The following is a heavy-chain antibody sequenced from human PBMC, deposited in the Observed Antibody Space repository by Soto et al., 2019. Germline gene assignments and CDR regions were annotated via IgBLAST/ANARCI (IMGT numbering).Heavy chain of an antibody. Sequence: QVQLVESGGGVVQPGRSLRLSCAASGFTFSSYDMHWVRQAPGKGLEWVAVISYDGSNKYYADSVKGRFTISRDNSKNTLYLQMNSLRAEDTAVYYCAREGRSYDSSGYPPPFDYWGQGTLVTVSS. CDR3: AREGRSYDSSGYPPPFDY. D-gene: IGHD3-22*01. J-gene: IGHJ4*02. CDR1: GFTFSSYD. V-gene: IGHV3-30-3*01. CDR2: ISYDGSNK.